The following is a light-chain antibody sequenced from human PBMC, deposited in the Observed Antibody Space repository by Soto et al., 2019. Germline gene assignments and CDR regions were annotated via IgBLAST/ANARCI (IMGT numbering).Light chain of an antibody. J-gene: IGKJ4*01. CDR2: GAS. Sequence: EILLTQSPGTLSLSPGERATLSCRASQTISNTFFAWYQQRPGQSPRLLIYGASGRAAGIPDRFSGSGSGTDFTLSISRLEPEDFAVYYCQQYGVSPSFGGGTK. CDR1: QTISNTF. CDR3: QQYGVSPS. V-gene: IGKV3-20*01.